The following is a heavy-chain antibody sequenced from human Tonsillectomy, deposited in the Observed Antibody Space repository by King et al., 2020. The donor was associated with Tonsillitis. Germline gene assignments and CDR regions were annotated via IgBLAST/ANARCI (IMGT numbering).Heavy chain of an antibody. CDR2: IRSKPNSYAK. J-gene: IGHJ4*02. CDR3: TSAHTAMANFDY. CDR1: GFTFSGSA. D-gene: IGHD5-18*01. V-gene: IGHV3-73*02. Sequence: VQLVESGGGLVQPGGSLKLSCAASGFTFSGSAMHWVRQASGKGLEWVGRIRSKPNSYAKAYVASVKGRFTISRDDSKNTAYLQMNSLKTEDTAVYYCTSAHTAMANFDYWGQGTLVTVSS.